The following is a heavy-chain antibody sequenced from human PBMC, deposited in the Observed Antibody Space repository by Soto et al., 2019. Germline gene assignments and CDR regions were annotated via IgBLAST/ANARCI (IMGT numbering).Heavy chain of an antibody. CDR2: IYYSGST. V-gene: IGHV4-30-4*01. Sequence: QVQLQESGPGLVKPSQTLSLTCTVSGGSISSGDYYWSWIRQPPGKGLEWIGYIYYSGSTYYNPSLKSRVTISVDTSKTQFSLKLSSVTAADTAVYYCARAGVVVTSPFDYWGQGTLVTVSS. J-gene: IGHJ4*02. CDR3: ARAGVVVTSPFDY. D-gene: IGHD2-21*01. CDR1: GGSISSGDYY.